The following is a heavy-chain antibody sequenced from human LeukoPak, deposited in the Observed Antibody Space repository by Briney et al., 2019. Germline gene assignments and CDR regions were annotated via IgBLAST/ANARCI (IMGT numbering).Heavy chain of an antibody. CDR3: ARPTSPVSMHDAFDI. V-gene: IGHV3-21*01. D-gene: IGHD2-21*01. CDR1: GFTFDDYG. J-gene: IGHJ3*02. Sequence: GGSLRLSXAASGFTFDDYGMNWVRQAPGKGLEWVSSISSSSNYIYYADSVKGRFTISRDNAKNSLYLQMNSMRAEDTAVYYCARPTSPVSMHDAFDIWGQGTMVTVSS. CDR2: ISSSSNYI.